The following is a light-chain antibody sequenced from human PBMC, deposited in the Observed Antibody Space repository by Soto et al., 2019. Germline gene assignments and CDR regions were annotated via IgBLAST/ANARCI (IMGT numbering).Light chain of an antibody. CDR2: GAS. CDR1: QTISND. V-gene: IGKV3-15*01. J-gene: IGKJ4*01. Sequence: EVVMTQSPATVSVSPGEGVTLSCRASQTISNDLSWYQQKPGQAPRLLIYGASTSATGVLARFSGGGSGTEFTLTISSLQSEDFAFYYCQQNNKWPPVTFGGGTKVEIK. CDR3: QQNNKWPPVT.